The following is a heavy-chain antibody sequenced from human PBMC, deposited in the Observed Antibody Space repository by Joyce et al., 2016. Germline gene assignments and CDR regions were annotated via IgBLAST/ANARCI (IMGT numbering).Heavy chain of an antibody. D-gene: IGHD5-18*01. Sequence: QVTLKESGPTLVTPTQTLTLTCSFSGFSLSTAGVGVAWFRQPPGQALEWLAVVYWHDEKLDRPSLKNRLTITKDTSKNQVVLTMTNVDPVDTATYYCARRAAWDTARFDPWGQGTLVIVSS. CDR3: ARRAAWDTARFDP. V-gene: IGHV2-5*01. J-gene: IGHJ5*02. CDR1: GFSLSTAGVG. CDR2: VYWHDEK.